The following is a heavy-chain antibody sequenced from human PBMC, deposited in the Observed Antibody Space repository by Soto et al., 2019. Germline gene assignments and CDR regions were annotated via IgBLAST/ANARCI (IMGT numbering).Heavy chain of an antibody. V-gene: IGHV3-23*01. CDR3: AKDREQYSDFWSGYYSGAGYYYGMDV. J-gene: IGHJ6*02. CDR2: ISDNGGTT. D-gene: IGHD3-3*01. Sequence: GGSLRLSCAASEFTFSNYAMSWVRQAPGKGLEWVSSISDNGGTTYYADSVKGRFTISRDNSKNTLYLQMNSLRAEDTAVYYCAKDREQYSDFWSGYYSGAGYYYGMDVWGQGATVTVS. CDR1: EFTFSNYA.